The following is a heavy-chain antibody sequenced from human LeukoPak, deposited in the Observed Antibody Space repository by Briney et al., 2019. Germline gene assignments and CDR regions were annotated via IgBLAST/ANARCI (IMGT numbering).Heavy chain of an antibody. CDR3: ARLYSVVVPTAIKGYFDY. J-gene: IGHJ4*02. Sequence: SETLSLTCTVSGGSIGSSGYYWGWIRQPPGKGLEWIGSIYYTGSAYFKPSLKSRVTTSVNTSKNQFSPRLSSVTAADTAVYYCARLYSVVVPTAIKGYFDYWGQGTLVTVSS. CDR1: GGSIGSSGYY. D-gene: IGHD2-2*02. V-gene: IGHV4-39*01. CDR2: IYYTGSA.